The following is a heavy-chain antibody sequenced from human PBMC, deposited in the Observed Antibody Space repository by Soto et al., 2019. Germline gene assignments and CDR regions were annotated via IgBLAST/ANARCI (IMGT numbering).Heavy chain of an antibody. Sequence: PGGSLRLSCAASGFTFSSYAMSWVRQAPGKGLEWVSAISGSGGSTYYADSVKGRFTISRDNSKNTLYLQMNSLRAEDTAVYYCAKRGYDYIWGSYRPPYYFDYWGQGTLVTV. CDR2: ISGSGGST. CDR3: AKRGYDYIWGSYRPPYYFDY. CDR1: GFTFSSYA. J-gene: IGHJ4*02. D-gene: IGHD3-16*02. V-gene: IGHV3-23*01.